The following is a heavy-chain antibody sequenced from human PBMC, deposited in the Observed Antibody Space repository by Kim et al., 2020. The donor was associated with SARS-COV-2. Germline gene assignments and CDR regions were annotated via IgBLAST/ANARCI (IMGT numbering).Heavy chain of an antibody. D-gene: IGHD3-10*01. V-gene: IGHV3-30*04. CDR1: GFTFSSYA. CDR2: ISYDGSNK. Sequence: GGSLRLSCAASGFTFSSYAMHWVRQAPGKGLEWVAVISYDGSNKYYADSVKGRFTISRDNSKNTLYLQMNSLRAEDTAVYYCARDPSLLLWFGGTSSNW. CDR3: ARDPSLLLWFGGTSSNW. J-gene: IGHJ5*01.